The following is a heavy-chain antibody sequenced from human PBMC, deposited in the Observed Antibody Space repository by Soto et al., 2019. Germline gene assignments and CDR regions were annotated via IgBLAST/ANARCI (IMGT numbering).Heavy chain of an antibody. CDR3: ARDSGMRYFDWLLKRGNWFDP. Sequence: SVKVSCKASGGTFSSYAISWVRQAPGQGLEWMGGIIPIFGTANYAQKFQGRVTITADESTSTAYMELSSLRSEDTAVYYCARDSGMRYFDWLLKRGNWFDPWGQGTLVTVSS. J-gene: IGHJ5*02. D-gene: IGHD3-9*01. CDR1: GGTFSSYA. V-gene: IGHV1-69*13. CDR2: IIPIFGTA.